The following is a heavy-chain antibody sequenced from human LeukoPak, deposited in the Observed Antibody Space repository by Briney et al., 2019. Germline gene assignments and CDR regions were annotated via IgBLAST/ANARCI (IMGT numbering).Heavy chain of an antibody. CDR2: IYYSGT. D-gene: IGHD7-27*01. CDR1: GGPVTDYY. V-gene: IGHV4-59*02. CDR3: ASRKRGNDY. Sequence: PSETLSLTCTVSGGPVTDYYWSWIRQSPGKGLGWVGYIYYSGTSYNPSLKNRVSISADTSKNQFSLKLISVTAADTAVYYCASRKRGNDYWGQGTLVTVSS. J-gene: IGHJ4*02.